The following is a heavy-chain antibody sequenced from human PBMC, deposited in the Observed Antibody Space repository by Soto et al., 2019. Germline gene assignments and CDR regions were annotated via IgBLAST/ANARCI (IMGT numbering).Heavy chain of an antibody. CDR1: GFTFSSYA. V-gene: IGHV3-23*01. CDR2: ISGSGGST. CDR3: AKDAPKTLNSFSGYYFDY. J-gene: IGHJ4*02. Sequence: PGGSLRLSCAASGFTFSSYAMSWVRQAPGKGLEWVSSISGSGGSTYYADSVKGRFTISRDNSKNTLYLQMNSLRAEDTAVYYCAKDAPKTLNSFSGYYFDYWGQGTLVTVSS. D-gene: IGHD2-21*01.